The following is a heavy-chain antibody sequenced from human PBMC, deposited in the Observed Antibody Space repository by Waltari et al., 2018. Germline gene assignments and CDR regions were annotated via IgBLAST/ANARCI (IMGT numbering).Heavy chain of an antibody. CDR1: GYTLPELS. J-gene: IGHJ6*02. Sequence: QVQLVQSGAEVKKPGASVKVSCKVSGYTLPELSMHWVRQAPGKGLEWMGGFDPEDGETIYAQKFQGRVTMTEDTSTDTAYMELSSLRSEDTAVYYCATDGQGGRHYYYYYGMDVWGQGTTVTVSS. V-gene: IGHV1-24*01. CDR2: FDPEDGET. D-gene: IGHD3-16*01. CDR3: ATDGQGGRHYYYYYGMDV.